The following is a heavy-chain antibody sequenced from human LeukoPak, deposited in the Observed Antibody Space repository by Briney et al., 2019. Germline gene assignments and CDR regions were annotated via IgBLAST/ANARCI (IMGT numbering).Heavy chain of an antibody. CDR1: GFTFSTYS. V-gene: IGHV3-21*01. J-gene: IGHJ4*02. CDR3: AKDVVRGVIITLFDY. CDR2: ISSSSGYI. D-gene: IGHD3-10*01. Sequence: GGSLRLSCAASGFTFSTYSMNWVRQAPGKGLEWVSSISSSSGYIYYADSVKGRFTTSRDNAKNSLYLQMNSLRAEDTAVYYCAKDVVRGVIITLFDYWGQGTLVTVSS.